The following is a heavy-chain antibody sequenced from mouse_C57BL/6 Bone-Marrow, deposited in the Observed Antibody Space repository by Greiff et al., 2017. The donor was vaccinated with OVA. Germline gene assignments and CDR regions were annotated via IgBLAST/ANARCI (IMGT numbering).Heavy chain of an antibody. Sequence: QVQLQQSGAELVKPGASVKLSCKASGYTFTSYWMHWVKQRPGQGLEWIGMIHPNSGSTNYNEKFKSKATLTVDKSSSTAYMQLSSLTSEDSAVYYCARLASSEAMDYWGQGTSVTVSS. CDR3: ARLASSEAMDY. CDR2: IHPNSGST. V-gene: IGHV1-64*01. CDR1: GYTFTSYW. J-gene: IGHJ4*01. D-gene: IGHD1-3*01.